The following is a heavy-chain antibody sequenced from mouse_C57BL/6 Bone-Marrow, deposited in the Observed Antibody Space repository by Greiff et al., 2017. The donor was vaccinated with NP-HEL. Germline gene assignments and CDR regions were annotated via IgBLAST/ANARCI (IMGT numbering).Heavy chain of an antibody. Sequence: QVQLKESGAELARPFASLNLSCNSSGYTFTSYGISWVKQRTGQGLEWIGEIYPRSGNTYYNEKFKGKATLTADKSSSTAYMELRSLTSEDSAVYFCARGYYGSNFDYWGQGTTLTVSS. D-gene: IGHD1-1*01. V-gene: IGHV1-81*01. CDR3: ARGYYGSNFDY. CDR2: IYPRSGNT. J-gene: IGHJ2*01. CDR1: GYTFTSYG.